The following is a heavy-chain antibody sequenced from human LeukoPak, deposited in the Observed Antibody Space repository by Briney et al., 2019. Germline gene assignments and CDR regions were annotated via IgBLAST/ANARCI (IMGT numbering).Heavy chain of an antibody. CDR1: GYTFTSYA. CDR3: ARDRRPYGTVYWFDP. J-gene: IGHJ5*02. D-gene: IGHD3-10*01. CDR2: INAGNGNT. V-gene: IGHV1-3*01. Sequence: GASVKVSCKASGYTFTSYAMHWVRQAPGQRLEWTGWINAGNGNTKYSQKFQGRVTMTTDTSTSTAYMELRSLRSDDTAVYYCARDRRPYGTVYWFDPWGQGTLVTVSS.